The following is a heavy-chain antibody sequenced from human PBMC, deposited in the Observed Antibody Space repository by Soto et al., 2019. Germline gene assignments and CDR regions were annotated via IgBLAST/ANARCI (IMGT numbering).Heavy chain of an antibody. D-gene: IGHD5-12*01. CDR1: GYTFTVSY. Sequence: QVQLVQSGAEVKKPGASVKVSCKASGYTFTVSYMHWVRQAPGQGLEWMGWINPNSGGTNYAQKFQGRVTMTRDTSISTAHLELSRLRSDDTAVYYCAREFLYSRSDSQNANWFDPWGQGTLVTVSS. J-gene: IGHJ5*02. CDR2: INPNSGGT. CDR3: AREFLYSRSDSQNANWFDP. V-gene: IGHV1-2*02.